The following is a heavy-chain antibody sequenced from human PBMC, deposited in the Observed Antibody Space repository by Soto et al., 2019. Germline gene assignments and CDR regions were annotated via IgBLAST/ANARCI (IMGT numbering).Heavy chain of an antibody. V-gene: IGHV4-38-2*01. CDR3: ARGLYYYDSSGYSPDY. CDR1: GFSISTGYY. Sequence: SETLSLTCAVSGFSISTGYYWGCIRQPPGKGLEWIATIYHSGTTYSNPSLKSRVTISVDTSKNQFSLKLSSVTAADTAVYYCARGLYYYDSSGYSPDYWGLGTLVTVYS. J-gene: IGHJ4*02. CDR2: IYHSGTT. D-gene: IGHD3-22*01.